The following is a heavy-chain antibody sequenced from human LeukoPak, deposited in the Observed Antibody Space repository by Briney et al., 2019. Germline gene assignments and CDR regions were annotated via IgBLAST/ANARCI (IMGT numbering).Heavy chain of an antibody. J-gene: IGHJ6*03. V-gene: IGHV3-11*01. D-gene: IGHD6-13*01. CDR3: ARAPSPAAAGIYYYYYYMDV. CDR1: GFTFSDYY. Sequence: GGSLRLSCAASGFTFSDYYMSWIRQAPGKGLEWVSYISSSGSTIYYADSVKGRFTISRDNAKNSLYLQMNSLRAEDTAVYYCARAPSPAAAGIYYYYYYMDVWGKGTTVTVSS. CDR2: ISSSGSTI.